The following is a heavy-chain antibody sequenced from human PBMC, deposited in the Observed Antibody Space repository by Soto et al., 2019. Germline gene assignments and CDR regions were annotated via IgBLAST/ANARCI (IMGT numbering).Heavy chain of an antibody. V-gene: IGHV4-59*01. CDR3: ARSTIRHAFDI. J-gene: IGHJ3*02. Sequence: SETLSLTCTVSGGSNSSYYWSWIRQPPGKGLEWIGYIYNRGNTNYNPSLKSRVTISVHTSKNQFSLKLSSVTAADTAVYFCARSTIRHAFDIWGQGTVVTVSS. CDR1: GGSNSSYY. CDR2: IYNRGNT.